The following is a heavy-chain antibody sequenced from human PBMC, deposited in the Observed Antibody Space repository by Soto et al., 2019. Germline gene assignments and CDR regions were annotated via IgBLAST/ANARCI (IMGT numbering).Heavy chain of an antibody. J-gene: IGHJ6*02. V-gene: IGHV3-30-3*01. CDR2: ISYDGSNK. CDR3: ASTGNYYYYYGMDV. D-gene: IGHD4-4*01. CDR1: GFTFSSYA. Sequence: GGSLRLSCAASGFTFSSYAMLWVRQAPGKGLEWVAVISYDGSNKYYADSVKGRFTISRDNSKNTLYLQMNSLRAEDTAVYYCASTGNYYYYYGMDVWGQGTTVTVSS.